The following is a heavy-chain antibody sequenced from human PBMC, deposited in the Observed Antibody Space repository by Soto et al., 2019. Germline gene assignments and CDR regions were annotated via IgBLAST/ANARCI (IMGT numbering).Heavy chain of an antibody. CDR1: GHSLTSYW. CDR2: IYLGDSNT. CDR3: ARQIYDSDTGPNFQYYFDS. Sequence: GESLKISCKGSGHSLTSYWIGWMRQTPGKGLEWMGMIYLGDSNTRYSPSFEGQVTISADKSTTTAYLQWSSLKASDSAMYYCARQIYDSDTGPNFQYYFDSWGQGTPVTVSS. V-gene: IGHV5-51*01. D-gene: IGHD3-22*01. J-gene: IGHJ4*02.